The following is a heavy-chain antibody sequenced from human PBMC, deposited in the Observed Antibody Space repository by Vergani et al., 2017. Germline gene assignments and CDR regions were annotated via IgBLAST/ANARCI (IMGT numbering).Heavy chain of an antibody. D-gene: IGHD5-18*01. Sequence: QVQLVQSGGEVKKPGASVKVSCKASGYTFTSYGINWVRQAPGQGLEWMGRISAYNGNTNYAQKFEGRVTMTTDTSTSTAYMELRSLRSDDTAIYYCARVAAMGYYFDYWGQGTLVTVSS. CDR3: ARVAAMGYYFDY. J-gene: IGHJ4*02. CDR1: GYTFTSYG. CDR2: ISAYNGNT. V-gene: IGHV1-18*04.